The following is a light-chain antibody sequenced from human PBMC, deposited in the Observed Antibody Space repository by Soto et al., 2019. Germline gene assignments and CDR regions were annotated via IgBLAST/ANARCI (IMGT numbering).Light chain of an antibody. CDR2: GAS. Sequence: IVLTQSPGTLSLSPWEITTLSCGASQSISRYLAWYQLKPGQGPRLLIYGASSRATGIPDRFSGSGSGTDFTLTIRRLEPDDFAVYYCQKYGTFWTFGQGTKVDIK. J-gene: IGKJ1*01. V-gene: IGKV3-20*01. CDR3: QKYGTFWT. CDR1: QSISRY.